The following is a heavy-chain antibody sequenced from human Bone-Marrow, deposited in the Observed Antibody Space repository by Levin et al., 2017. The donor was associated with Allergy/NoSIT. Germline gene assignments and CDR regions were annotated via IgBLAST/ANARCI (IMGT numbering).Heavy chain of an antibody. D-gene: IGHD6-25*01. J-gene: IGHJ5*02. CDR2: IYHSGST. V-gene: IGHV4-30-2*01. CDR3: ARGGRPANWFDP. CDR1: GGSISSGGYS. Sequence: MPSETLSLTCAVSGGSISSGGYSWSWIRQPPGKGLEWIGYIYHSGSTYYNPSLKSRVTISVDRSKNQFSLKLSSVTAADTAVYYCARGGRPANWFDPWGQGTLVTVSS.